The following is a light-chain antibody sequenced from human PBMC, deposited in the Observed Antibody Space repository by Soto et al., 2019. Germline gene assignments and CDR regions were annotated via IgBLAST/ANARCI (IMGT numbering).Light chain of an antibody. V-gene: IGLV4-69*01. CDR3: QTWGTAMVV. Sequence: QLVLTQSPSASASLGASIKLTCTLSTRHRSYAIAWHQHQPEKGPRFLMTLNPDGTHRKGDGIPDRFSGSSSGAERYLTISSLQSEDEADYYCQTWGTAMVVFGGRTKLTVL. CDR1: TRHRSYA. J-gene: IGLJ2*01. CDR2: LNPDGTH.